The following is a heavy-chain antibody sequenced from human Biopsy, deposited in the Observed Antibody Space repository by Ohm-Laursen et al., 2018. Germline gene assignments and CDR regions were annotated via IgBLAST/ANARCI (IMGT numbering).Heavy chain of an antibody. J-gene: IGHJ2*01. CDR3: VREPKTGTAEAWYFDL. D-gene: IGHD3-9*01. CDR1: GDSVKTSGDF. CDR2: ISYNERT. Sequence: TLSLTCSVSGDSVKTSGDFWARIRQRPGKGLEWIGYISYNERTYYNPSLKSQLAISFDTSNNRISLQLRSVSVADTDVYYCVREPKTGTAEAWYFDLWGRGSPVTVSS. V-gene: IGHV4-31*01.